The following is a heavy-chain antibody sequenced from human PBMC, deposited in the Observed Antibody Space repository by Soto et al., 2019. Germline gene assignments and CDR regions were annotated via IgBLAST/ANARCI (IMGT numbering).Heavy chain of an antibody. J-gene: IGHJ6*02. CDR2: IIPIFGTA. D-gene: IGHD4-17*01. V-gene: IGHV1-69*12. CDR1: GGTFSSYA. Sequence: QVQLVQSGAEVKKPGSSVKVSCKASGGTFSSYAISWVRQAPGQGLEWMGGIIPIFGTANYAQKFQGRVTMTAAESTSTAYMELSSLRSEDTAVYYCARDGMTTVTTSYYYYGMDVWGQGTTVTVSS. CDR3: ARDGMTTVTTSYYYYGMDV.